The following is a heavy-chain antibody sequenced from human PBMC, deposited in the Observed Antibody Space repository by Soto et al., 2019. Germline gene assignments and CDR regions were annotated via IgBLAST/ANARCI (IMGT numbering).Heavy chain of an antibody. D-gene: IGHD3-22*01. CDR2: ISWNSDSI. Sequence: GGSLRLSCAASGFTFDDYAMHWVRQAPGKGLEWVSGISWNSDSIGYADSVKGRFTISRDNAKKSLYLQMNSLRAEDTALYYCAKAISITMIVVVPSAYDYWGQGTLVTVSS. J-gene: IGHJ4*02. V-gene: IGHV3-9*01. CDR1: GFTFDDYA. CDR3: AKAISITMIVVVPSAYDY.